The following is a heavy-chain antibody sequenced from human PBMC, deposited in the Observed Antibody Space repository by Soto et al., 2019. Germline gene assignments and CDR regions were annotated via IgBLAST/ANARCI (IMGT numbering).Heavy chain of an antibody. J-gene: IGHJ4*02. CDR2: ITAGNGRA. D-gene: IGHD3-10*01. CDR3: AGGGGWVGEACFDS. CDR1: GYTFTSYT. V-gene: IGHV1-3*01. Sequence: QVQLEQSGAEVKKPGASVKVSCKTSGYTFTSYTLHWVRQAPGQGLEWMGWITAGNGRAKYSQRCQDRDTLTTQNSATPANMELRGFTSEDTAVYYWAGGGGWVGEACFDSWGQGTQVTVSS.